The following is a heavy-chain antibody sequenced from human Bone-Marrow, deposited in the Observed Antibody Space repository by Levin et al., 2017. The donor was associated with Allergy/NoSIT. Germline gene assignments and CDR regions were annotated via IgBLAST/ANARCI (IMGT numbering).Heavy chain of an antibody. CDR1: GFTFDDYA. D-gene: IGHD5-12*01. CDR3: ARVSLSGTAVDIVAIWGTFDI. J-gene: IGHJ3*02. Sequence: GGSLRLSCAASGFTFDDYAMSWVRQAPGKGLEWVSGISWNGANRGYADSVKGRFTISRDNAKNSLYLQMDSLRAEDTALYYCARVSLSGTAVDIVAIWGTFDIWGQGTMVAVSS. V-gene: IGHV3-20*04. CDR2: ISWNGANR.